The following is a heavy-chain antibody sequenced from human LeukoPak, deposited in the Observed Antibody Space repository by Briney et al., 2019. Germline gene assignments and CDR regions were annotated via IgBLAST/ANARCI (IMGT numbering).Heavy chain of an antibody. CDR2: INPNSGGT. D-gene: IGHD5-18*01. CDR3: ARNTRGYSYGYLHFDY. CDR1: GYTFTGYY. Sequence: GASVKVSCKASGYTFTGYYTHWVRQAPRQGREWMGQINPNSGGTNYAQKLQGRVTMTRDTSISTAYMELSRLRSDDTAVYYCARNTRGYSYGYLHFDYWGQGTLVTVSS. V-gene: IGHV1-2*06. J-gene: IGHJ4*02.